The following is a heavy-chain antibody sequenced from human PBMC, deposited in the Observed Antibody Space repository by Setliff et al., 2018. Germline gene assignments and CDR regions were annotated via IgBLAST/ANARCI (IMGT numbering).Heavy chain of an antibody. V-gene: IGHV3-53*01. J-gene: IGHJ4*02. D-gene: IGHD3-10*01. CDR3: RVWLGDLSRDF. Sequence: GGSLRLSCAASGFTLSSYWMSWVRQAPGKGLEWLSVTYSGGETKYADSVNGRFTISRDASENPISLQMNSLRVDDTAVYFCRVWLGDLSRDFWGQGTLVTVSS. CDR2: TYSGGET. CDR1: GFTLSSYW.